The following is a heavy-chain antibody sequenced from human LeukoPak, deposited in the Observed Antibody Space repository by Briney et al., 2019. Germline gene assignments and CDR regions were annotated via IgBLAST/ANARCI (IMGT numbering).Heavy chain of an antibody. CDR3: AREYGGRYYYYGMDV. CDR2: INHSGST. Sequence: SETLSLTCAVYGGSFSGYYWSWIRQPPVKGLEWIGEINHSGSTNYNPSLKSRVTISVDTSKNQFSLKLSSVTAADTAVYYCAREYGGRYYYYGMDVWGQGTTVTVSS. J-gene: IGHJ6*02. D-gene: IGHD1-26*01. V-gene: IGHV4-34*01. CDR1: GGSFSGYY.